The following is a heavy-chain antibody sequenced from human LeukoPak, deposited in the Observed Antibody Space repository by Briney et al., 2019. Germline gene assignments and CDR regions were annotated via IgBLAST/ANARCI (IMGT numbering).Heavy chain of an antibody. Sequence: GGSLILSCAASGFTFSSYSMNWVRQAPGKGLEWVSSISSSSSYIYYADSVKGRFTISRDNAKNSLYLQMNSLRAEDTAVYYCARAGYGSGSYYAVDVWGQGTTVTVSS. CDR2: ISSSSSYI. J-gene: IGHJ6*02. CDR3: ARAGYGSGSYYAVDV. V-gene: IGHV3-21*01. CDR1: GFTFSSYS. D-gene: IGHD3-10*01.